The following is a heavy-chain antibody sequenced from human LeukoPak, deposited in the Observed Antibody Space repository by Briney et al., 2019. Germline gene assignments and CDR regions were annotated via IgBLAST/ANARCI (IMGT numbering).Heavy chain of an antibody. J-gene: IGHJ3*02. CDR3: ARGYCTNGVCYIGGSEGNAFDI. V-gene: IGHV4-30-2*01. Sequence: TSETLSLTCTVSGGSISSGDYYWSWIRQPPGKGLEWIGYIYHSGSTYYNPPLKSRVTISVDRSKNQFSLKLSSVTAADTAVYYCARGYCTNGVCYIGGSEGNAFDIWGQGTMVTVSS. CDR2: IYHSGST. CDR1: GGSISSGDYY. D-gene: IGHD2-8*01.